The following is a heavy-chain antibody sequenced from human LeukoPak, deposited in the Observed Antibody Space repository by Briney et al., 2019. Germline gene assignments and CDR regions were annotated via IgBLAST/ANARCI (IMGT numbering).Heavy chain of an antibody. CDR1: GFTFSSFW. V-gene: IGHV3-7*01. J-gene: IGHJ4*02. CDR3: ARDGGVSGYDLLDY. CDR2: INQDGSEK. D-gene: IGHD5-12*01. Sequence: GGSLRLSCAASGFTFSSFWMTWVRQAPGKGLEWVANINQDGSEKYYVDSVKGRFTISRDNAKNSGNLQMNSLRAEDTAVYYCARDGGVSGYDLLDYWGQGTLVTVSS.